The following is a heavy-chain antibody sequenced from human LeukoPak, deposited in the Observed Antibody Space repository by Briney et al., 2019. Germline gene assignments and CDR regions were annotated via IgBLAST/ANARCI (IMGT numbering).Heavy chain of an antibody. CDR2: ISSNGGST. CDR3: ARDPTRFLEWFLTFDY. D-gene: IGHD3-3*01. Sequence: GGSLRLSCAASGFTFSSYAMHWVRQAPGKGLEYVSAISSNGGSTYYANSVKGRLTISRDNSKNTLYLQMNSLRAEDTAVYYCARDPTRFLEWFLTFDYWGQGTLVTVSS. CDR1: GFTFSSYA. J-gene: IGHJ4*02. V-gene: IGHV3-64*01.